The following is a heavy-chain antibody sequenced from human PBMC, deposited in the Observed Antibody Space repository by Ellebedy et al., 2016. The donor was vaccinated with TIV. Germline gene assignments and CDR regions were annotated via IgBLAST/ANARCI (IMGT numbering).Heavy chain of an antibody. V-gene: IGHV3-23*01. CDR1: GFTFSSYS. Sequence: GGSLRLSXAASGFTFSSYSMTWIRQAPGKGPEWFSTVSGSDGSVHYTDSVKGRFTISRDNSKNTLYLQMRSLRAEDSAVYYCAKDNEFSSSWYSPVDTFDIWGQGTTVTVSS. D-gene: IGHD6-13*01. CDR3: AKDNEFSSSWYSPVDTFDI. CDR2: VSGSDGSV. J-gene: IGHJ3*02.